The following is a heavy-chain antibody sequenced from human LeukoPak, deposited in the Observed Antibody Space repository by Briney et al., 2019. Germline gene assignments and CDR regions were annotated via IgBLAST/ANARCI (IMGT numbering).Heavy chain of an antibody. Sequence: PGGSLRLSCAASGHTFRSYAMHWGRQAPGKGLEWVAVISYDGSNKYYEDSVKGGFTISRDNYKNTLYLQMNSLRAEDTAVYYCAKDYDIEAGSYFDYWGQGTLVTVSS. D-gene: IGHD3-9*01. CDR3: AKDYDIEAGSYFDY. J-gene: IGHJ4*02. CDR1: GHTFRSYA. CDR2: ISYDGSNK. V-gene: IGHV3-30*04.